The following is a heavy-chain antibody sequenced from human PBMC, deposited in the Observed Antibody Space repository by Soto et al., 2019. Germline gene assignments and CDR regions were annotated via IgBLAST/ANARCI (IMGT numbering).Heavy chain of an antibody. Sequence: AGGSLRLSCAASGFTFSSYAMSWVRQAPGKGLEWVSAISGSGGSTYYADSVKGRFTISRDNSKNTLYLQMNSLRAEDTAVYYCAKDSFYGGYGRRLGYWGQGTLVTVSS. J-gene: IGHJ4*02. D-gene: IGHD5-12*01. CDR2: ISGSGGST. CDR1: GFTFSSYA. V-gene: IGHV3-23*01. CDR3: AKDSFYGGYGRRLGY.